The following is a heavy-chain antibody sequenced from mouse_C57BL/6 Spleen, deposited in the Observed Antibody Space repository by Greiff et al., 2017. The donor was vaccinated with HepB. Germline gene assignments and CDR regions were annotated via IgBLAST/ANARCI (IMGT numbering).Heavy chain of an antibody. V-gene: IGHV5-17*01. CDR1: GFTFSDYG. CDR2: ISSGSSTI. Sequence: EVKLEESGGGLVKPGGSLKLSCAASGFTFSDYGMHWVRQAPEKGLEWVAYISSGSSTIYYADTVKGRFTISRDNAKNTLFLQMTSLRSEDTAMYYCARPKYYGSSYDAMDYWGQGTSVTVSS. CDR3: ARPKYYGSSYDAMDY. J-gene: IGHJ4*01. D-gene: IGHD1-1*01.